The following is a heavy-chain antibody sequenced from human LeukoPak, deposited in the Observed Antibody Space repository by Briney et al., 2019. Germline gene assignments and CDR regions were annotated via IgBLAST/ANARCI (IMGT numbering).Heavy chain of an antibody. Sequence: ASVKVSCKASGYTFTDYYMHWVRQAPGQGLEWMGWINPNSGGTNYAQKFQGRVTMTRDTSISTAYMELSRLRSDDTAVYYCARGYYGSGEEDYWGQGTLVTVSS. V-gene: IGHV1-2*02. CDR3: ARGYYGSGEEDY. J-gene: IGHJ4*02. CDR2: INPNSGGT. CDR1: GYTFTDYY. D-gene: IGHD3-10*01.